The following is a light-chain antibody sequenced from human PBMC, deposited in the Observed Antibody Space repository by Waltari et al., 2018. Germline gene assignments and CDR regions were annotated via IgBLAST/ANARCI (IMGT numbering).Light chain of an antibody. CDR3: QSADSSGTYVV. CDR1: ALAKQY. V-gene: IGLV3-25*03. CDR2: KDT. J-gene: IGLJ2*01. Sequence: SYELTQPPSVSVSPGQTARIPCSGDALAKQYSYWYQQKPGQAPVLVIYKDTERPSGIPERFSGSTSGTTVTLTISGAQAEDEADYYCQSADSSGTYVVLGGGTKLTVL.